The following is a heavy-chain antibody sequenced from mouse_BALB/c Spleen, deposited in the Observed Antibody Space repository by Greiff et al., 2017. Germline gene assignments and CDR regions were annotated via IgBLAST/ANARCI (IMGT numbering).Heavy chain of an antibody. CDR3: ARGRDYGYPFAY. CDR1: GFTFSSYA. CDR2: ISSGGST. Sequence: EVMLVESGGGLVKPGGSLKLSCAASGFTFSSYAMSWVRQTPEKRLEWVASISSGGSTYYPDSVKGRFTISRDNARNILYLQMSSLRSEDTAMYYCARGRDYGYPFAYGGQGTLGTVSA. D-gene: IGHD2-2*01. J-gene: IGHJ3*01. V-gene: IGHV5-6-5*01.